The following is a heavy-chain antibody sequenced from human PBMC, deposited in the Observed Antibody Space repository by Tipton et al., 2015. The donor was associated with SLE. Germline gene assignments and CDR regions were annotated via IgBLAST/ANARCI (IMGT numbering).Heavy chain of an antibody. V-gene: IGHV1-46*01. CDR3: ASIAAPTGMDV. Sequence: QLVQSGPEVKKPGSSVKVSCKASGGTFSSYAISWVRQAPGQGLEWMGIINPSGGSTSYAQKFQGRVTMTRDTSTSTVYMELSSLRSEDTAVYYCASIAAPTGMDVWGQGTTVTVSS. CDR1: GGTFSSYA. CDR2: INPSGGST. J-gene: IGHJ6*02. D-gene: IGHD6-13*01.